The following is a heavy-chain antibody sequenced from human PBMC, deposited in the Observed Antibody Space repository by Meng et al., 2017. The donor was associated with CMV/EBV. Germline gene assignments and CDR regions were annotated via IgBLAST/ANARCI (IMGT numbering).Heavy chain of an antibody. CDR2: ISWNSVSI. CDR1: GFTFSSYE. CDR3: AKLQGSKDY. V-gene: IGHV3-9*01. Sequence: GGSLRLSCAASGFTFSSYEMNWVRQAAGKGLEWVAGISWNSVSIGYADSVKGRFIISRDDAKSSLYLQMNSLRTEDTAMYFCAKLQGSKDYWGQGTLVTVSS. J-gene: IGHJ4*02.